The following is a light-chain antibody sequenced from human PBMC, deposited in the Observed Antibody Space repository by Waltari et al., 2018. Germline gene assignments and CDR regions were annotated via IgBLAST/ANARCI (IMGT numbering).Light chain of an antibody. Sequence: QSALTQPASVSGSPGRSITISCPGTRSDVGSYNLVPWYQQHPGKAPKLMIYEVSKGPAGVSSRFSGSKSGNTASLTISGLQAEDEADYYCCSYAGSSTLWVFGGGTKLTVL. V-gene: IGLV2-23*02. CDR2: EVS. J-gene: IGLJ3*02. CDR1: RSDVGSYNL. CDR3: CSYAGSSTLWV.